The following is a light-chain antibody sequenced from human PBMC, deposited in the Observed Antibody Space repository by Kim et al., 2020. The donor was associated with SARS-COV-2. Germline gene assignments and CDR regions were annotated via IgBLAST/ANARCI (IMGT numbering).Light chain of an antibody. V-gene: IGLV1-44*01. CDR2: DNS. CDR1: NSNIGDNP. J-gene: IGLJ3*02. CDR3: ATWDDNLNGVV. Sequence: GQRVTLSCSGANSNIGDNPVSWYHHLPGTAPKLLIYDNSQRASGVPGRFSGSKSGTSASLAIGGVQSGDEADYYCATWDDNLNGVVFGGGTQLTVL.